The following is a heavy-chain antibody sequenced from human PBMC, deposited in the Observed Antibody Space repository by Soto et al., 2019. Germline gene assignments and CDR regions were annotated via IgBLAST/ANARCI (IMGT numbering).Heavy chain of an antibody. CDR2: INPNSGGT. CDR1: GYTFTGYY. CDR3: ARFSREVDYYYYYGMDV. Sequence: ASVKVSCKASGYTFTGYYMHWVRQAPGQGLEWMGWINPNSGGTNYAQKFQGRVTMTRDTSTSTAYMELSRLRSDDTAVYYCARFSREVDYYYYYGMDVWGQGTTVTVSS. D-gene: IGHD1-26*01. V-gene: IGHV1-2*02. J-gene: IGHJ6*02.